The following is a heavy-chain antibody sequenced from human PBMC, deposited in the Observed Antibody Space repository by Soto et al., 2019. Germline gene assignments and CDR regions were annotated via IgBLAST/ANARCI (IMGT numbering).Heavy chain of an antibody. CDR1: GFTFSSYG. CDR3: AKDHGITIFAVDTPTFDY. V-gene: IGHV3-30*18. J-gene: IGHJ4*02. D-gene: IGHD3-3*01. CDR2: ISYDGSNK. Sequence: QVQLVESGGGVVQPGRSLRLSCAASGFTFSSYGMHWVRQAPGKGLEWVAVISYDGSNKYYADSVKGRFTISRDNSKNTLYLQMNSLRAEDTAVYYCAKDHGITIFAVDTPTFDYWGQGTLVTVSS.